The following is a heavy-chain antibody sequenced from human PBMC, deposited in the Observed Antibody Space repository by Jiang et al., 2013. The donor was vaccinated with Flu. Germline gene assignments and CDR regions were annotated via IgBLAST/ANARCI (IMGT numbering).Heavy chain of an antibody. CDR2: YWDDDR. CDR1: GFSLLTNGVG. J-gene: IGHJ3*02. D-gene: IGHD3-16*02. CDR3: ARVTITFGGVITIPALNAFDI. Sequence: KPTQTLTLTCTFSGFSLLTNGVGCGLDPSGPRTGPGVACTLYWDDDRRYSPSLRSRLTITKDTSKNQVVLTMTNMGPADTATYFCARVTITFGGVITIPALNAFDIWGQGTMVTVSS. V-gene: IGHV2-5*02.